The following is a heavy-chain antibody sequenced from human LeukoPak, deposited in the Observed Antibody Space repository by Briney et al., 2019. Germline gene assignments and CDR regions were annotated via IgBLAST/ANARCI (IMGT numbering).Heavy chain of an antibody. D-gene: IGHD4-17*01. CDR3: ATDYGDYEPIDY. CDR2: ISFDGTNK. J-gene: IGHJ4*02. Sequence: GGSLRLSCTASGVTLSNYAMHWVRRPPGRGLEWVAVISFDGTNKYYGDSVEGRFSVSRDNSKNTLYLQMNSLRPDDTAMYYCATDYGDYEPIDYWGQGTLVTVSS. CDR1: GVTLSNYA. V-gene: IGHV3-30*04.